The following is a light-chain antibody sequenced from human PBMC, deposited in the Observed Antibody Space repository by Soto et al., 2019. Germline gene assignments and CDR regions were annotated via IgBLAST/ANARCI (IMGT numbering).Light chain of an antibody. CDR2: GNN. CDR3: QSYDSSLSGWV. J-gene: IGLJ3*02. V-gene: IGLV1-40*01. Sequence: QLVLTQPPSVSGAPGQRVTISCTGSSSNIGAYYDVHWYQQLPGTAPKLLIYGNNNRPSGVPDRFSGSKSGTSASLAITGLQAEDEADYYCQSYDSSLSGWVFGGGTKVTVL. CDR1: SSNIGAYYD.